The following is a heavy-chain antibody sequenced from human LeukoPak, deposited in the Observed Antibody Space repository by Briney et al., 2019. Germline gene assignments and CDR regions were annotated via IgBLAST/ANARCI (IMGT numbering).Heavy chain of an antibody. CDR2: IIPIFGTA. V-gene: IGHV1-69*06. CDR1: GGTFSSYA. CDR3: ARVAESYFDY. Sequence: ASVKVSCKASGGTFSSYAISWVRQARGQGLEWMGGIIPIFGTANYAQKFQGRVTITADKSTSTAYMELSSLRSEDTAVYYCARVAESYFDYWGQGALVTVSS. J-gene: IGHJ4*02.